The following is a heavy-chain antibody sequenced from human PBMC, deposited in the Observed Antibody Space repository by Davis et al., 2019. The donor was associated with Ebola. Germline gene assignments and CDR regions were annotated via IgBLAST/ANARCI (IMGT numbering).Heavy chain of an antibody. J-gene: IGHJ4*02. D-gene: IGHD5-12*01. CDR3: ARDFRGMVATVFDY. V-gene: IGHV3-11*01. CDR1: GFTFSDYY. CDR2: ISSSGSTI. Sequence: GESLKISCAASGFTFSDYYMSWIRQAPGKGLEWVSYISSSGSTIYYADSVKGRFTISRDNAKNSLYLQMNSLRAEDTAVYYCARDFRGMVATVFDYWGQGTLVTVSS.